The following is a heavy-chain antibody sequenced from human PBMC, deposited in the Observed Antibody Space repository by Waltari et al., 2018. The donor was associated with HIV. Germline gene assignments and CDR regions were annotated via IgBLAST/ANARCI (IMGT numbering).Heavy chain of an antibody. CDR2: ISYGGII. D-gene: IGHD3-10*01. J-gene: IGHJ2*01. CDR1: GVPITTDHHY. V-gene: IGHV4-39*01. Sequence: QPQLQESGPGLVKPPETLSLNGTVSGVPITTDHHYWGWIRQTPGKGLDWIGPISYGGIIYSNPSLKSRVTMSVDTSRNRFSLKVTSMTAADTAVYFCARHSGPYVHFFDLWGRGALVTVSS. CDR3: ARHSGPYVHFFDL.